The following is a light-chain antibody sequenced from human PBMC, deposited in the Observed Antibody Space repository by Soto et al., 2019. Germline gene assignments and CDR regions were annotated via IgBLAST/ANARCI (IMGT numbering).Light chain of an antibody. J-gene: IGKJ3*01. Sequence: EVVLTQSPGTPSLSTGERATLSCKASQSVAANYSAWYQQKRGRAPRLLIYGASGRATGIPDRFSGSGSGTDFTLTISRLESEDCSVYYCHQYGNAPLAVGPATKVDSK. V-gene: IGKV3-20*01. CDR3: HQYGNAPLA. CDR2: GAS. CDR1: QSVAANY.